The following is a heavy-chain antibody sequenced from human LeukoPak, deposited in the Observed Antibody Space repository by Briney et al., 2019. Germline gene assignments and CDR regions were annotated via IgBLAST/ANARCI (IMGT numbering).Heavy chain of an antibody. CDR3: ARQYNYGYEEFDY. D-gene: IGHD3-16*01. V-gene: IGHV3-48*04. Sequence: GGSLRLSCAASGFTFSSYSMNWVRQAPGKGLGWVSYISSSGSTIDYADSVKGRFTISRDNAKNSLYLQMNSLRVEDTAMYYCARQYNYGYEEFDYWGQGTLVTVSS. CDR2: ISSSGSTI. CDR1: GFTFSSYS. J-gene: IGHJ4*02.